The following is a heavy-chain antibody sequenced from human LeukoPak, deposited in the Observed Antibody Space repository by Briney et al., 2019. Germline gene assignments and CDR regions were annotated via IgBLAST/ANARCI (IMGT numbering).Heavy chain of an antibody. CDR2: ISGGGGST. CDR1: GFTFTSYA. Sequence: PGGSLRLSCAASGFTFTSYAMTWVRQAPGKGLEWVSSISGGGGSTYYADSVKGRFTISRDNSQNTLYLQMNSLRAEDTAVYYCAKVGPTYYYDSSGYYCYLDYWSQGTLVTVSS. V-gene: IGHV3-23*01. J-gene: IGHJ4*02. D-gene: IGHD3-22*01. CDR3: AKVGPTYYYDSSGYYCYLDY.